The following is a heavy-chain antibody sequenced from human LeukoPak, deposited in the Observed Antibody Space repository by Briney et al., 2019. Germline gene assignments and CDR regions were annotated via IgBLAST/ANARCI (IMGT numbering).Heavy chain of an antibody. V-gene: IGHV4-34*01. CDR3: ARTAAFEVNY. CDR1: GGSFSGYY. Sequence: SETLSLTCAVYGGSFSGYYWSWVRQPPGKGLEWIGEINHSGSTNYNPSLKSGVTISVDTPKNQFSLKRSSVTAADTAVYYCARTAAFEVNYWGQGTLVTVSS. CDR2: INHSGST. D-gene: IGHD6-13*01. J-gene: IGHJ4*02.